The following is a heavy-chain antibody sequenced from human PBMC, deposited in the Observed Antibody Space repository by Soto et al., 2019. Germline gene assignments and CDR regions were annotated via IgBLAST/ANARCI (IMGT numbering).Heavy chain of an antibody. CDR1: GYTFTSYG. V-gene: IGHV1-18*01. Sequence: ASVKVSCKASGYTFTSYGISWVRQAPGQGLEWMGWISAYNGNTNYAQKLQGRVTMTTDTSTSTAYMELSSLRSEDTAVYYCAATLTDVAAIESGAFDIWGQGTMVTVSS. D-gene: IGHD2-15*01. CDR2: ISAYNGNT. J-gene: IGHJ3*02. CDR3: AATLTDVAAIESGAFDI.